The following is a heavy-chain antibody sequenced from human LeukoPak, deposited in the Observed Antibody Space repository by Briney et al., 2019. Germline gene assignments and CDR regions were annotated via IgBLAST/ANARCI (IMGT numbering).Heavy chain of an antibody. CDR2: IYYSGST. CDR1: DGSISSYY. Sequence: PSETLSLTCTVTDGSISSYYWSWIRQPAGKGLEWIGYIYYSGSTNYNPSLKSRVTISVDTSKNQFSLKLSSVTAADTAVYYCARDFYFDLWGRGTLVTVSS. CDR3: ARDFYFDL. J-gene: IGHJ2*01. V-gene: IGHV4-59*01.